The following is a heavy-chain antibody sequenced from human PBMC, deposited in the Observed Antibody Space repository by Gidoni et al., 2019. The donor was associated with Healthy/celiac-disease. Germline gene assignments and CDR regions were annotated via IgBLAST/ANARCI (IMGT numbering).Heavy chain of an antibody. Sequence: QVPLQQWGAGLLKPSATLSLTCAVYGWSFSGYYWSWIRQPPGKGMEWIGEINHSGSTNYNPSLKSRVTISVDTAKNQFSLKLSSGTAADTAVYYCARVRHPASAASYFQHGGQGTLVTVSS. V-gene: IGHV4-34*01. D-gene: IGHD6-13*01. CDR2: INHSGST. CDR1: GWSFSGYY. CDR3: ARVRHPASAASYFQH. J-gene: IGHJ1*01.